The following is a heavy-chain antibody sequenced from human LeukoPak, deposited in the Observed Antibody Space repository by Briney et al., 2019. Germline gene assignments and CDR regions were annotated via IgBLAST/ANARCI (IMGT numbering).Heavy chain of an antibody. Sequence: GGSLRLSCVASGITFSSYSMNWVRQAPGKGLEWVSYISSFSGTINYADSVKGRFTISRDNAKNSLYLQMNSLRAEGTAVYYCARDQGGVGYWGQGTLVTVSS. CDR1: GITFSSYS. J-gene: IGHJ4*02. CDR2: ISSFSGTI. D-gene: IGHD3-16*01. CDR3: ARDQGGVGY. V-gene: IGHV3-48*01.